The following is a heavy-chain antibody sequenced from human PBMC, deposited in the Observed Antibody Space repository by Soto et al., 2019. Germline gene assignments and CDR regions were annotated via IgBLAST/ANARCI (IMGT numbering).Heavy chain of an antibody. CDR3: ARHKQNYYGSGSHFWYYYYGMDV. CDR2: IYPGDSDT. D-gene: IGHD3-10*01. CDR1: GYSFTSYW. J-gene: IGHJ6*02. V-gene: IGHV5-51*01. Sequence: GESLKISCKGSGYSFTSYWIGWVRQMPGKGLEWMGIIYPGDSDTRYSPSFQGQVTISAVKSISTAYLQWSSLKASDTAMYYCARHKQNYYGSGSHFWYYYYGMDVWGQGTTVTVSS.